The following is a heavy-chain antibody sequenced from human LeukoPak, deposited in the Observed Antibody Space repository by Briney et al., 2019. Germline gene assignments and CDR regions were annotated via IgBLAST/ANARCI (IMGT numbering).Heavy chain of an antibody. J-gene: IGHJ5*02. Sequence: GESLKISCKGSGYSFTSYWIGWVRQMPGKGLEWMGTIYPGDSDTRYSPSFQGQVTISADKSISTAYLQWSSLKASDTAMYYCARHGPGYCSGGSCYSAVDPWGQGTLVTVSS. CDR1: GYSFTSYW. CDR3: ARHGPGYCSGGSCYSAVDP. D-gene: IGHD2-15*01. V-gene: IGHV5-51*01. CDR2: IYPGDSDT.